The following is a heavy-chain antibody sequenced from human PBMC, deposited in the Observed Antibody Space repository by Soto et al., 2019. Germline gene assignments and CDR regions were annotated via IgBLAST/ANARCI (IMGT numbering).Heavy chain of an antibody. CDR2: IYHGDSET. CDR1: GNCFLNYR. D-gene: IGHD6-6*01. Sequence: GASLTISCKASGNCFLNYRLGCVRQNPGQGLEWMGIIYHGDSETKYSPSFQGQVTISADRRISTAYLQWSNLKASDSAMYYCAVDGSSSDWDYFD. CDR3: AVDGSSSDWDYFD. V-gene: IGHV5-51*01. J-gene: IGHJ4*01.